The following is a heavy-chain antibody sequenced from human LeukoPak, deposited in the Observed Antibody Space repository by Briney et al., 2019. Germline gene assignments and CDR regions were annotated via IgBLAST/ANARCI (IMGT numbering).Heavy chain of an antibody. Sequence: PGGSLRLSCAASGFTFSSYEMNWVRQAPGKGLEWVSYISSSGSTIYYADSVKGRFTISGDNAKNSLYLQMNSLRAEDTAVYYCARDPGDYYDSSGYRSSRGTFDYWGQGTLVTVSS. CDR2: ISSSGSTI. D-gene: IGHD3-22*01. J-gene: IGHJ4*02. V-gene: IGHV3-48*03. CDR1: GFTFSSYE. CDR3: ARDPGDYYDSSGYRSSRGTFDY.